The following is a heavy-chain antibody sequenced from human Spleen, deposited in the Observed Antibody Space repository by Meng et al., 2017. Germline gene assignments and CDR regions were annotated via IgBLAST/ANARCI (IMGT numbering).Heavy chain of an antibody. J-gene: IGHJ3*02. CDR1: GFTFDNYA. D-gene: IGHD3-3*01. CDR3: ARTIFGVVSDAFDI. Sequence: GESLKISCAASGFTFDNYAMSWVRQAPGKGLEWVSGINWNGGSTGYGDSVKGRFTISRDNSTNALYLQMNSLRAEDTAVYYCARTIFGVVSDAFDIWGQGTMVTVSS. CDR2: INWNGGST. V-gene: IGHV3-20*04.